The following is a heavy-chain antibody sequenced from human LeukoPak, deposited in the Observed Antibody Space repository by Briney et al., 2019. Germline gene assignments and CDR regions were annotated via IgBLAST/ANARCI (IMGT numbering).Heavy chain of an antibody. CDR3: ARDRTGNYDAFDV. J-gene: IGHJ3*01. V-gene: IGHV3-30-3*01. Sequence: GGSLRLSCAASGFAFSTYTIHWVRQTPGKGLEWVAVISDDGSNKYFAESVKGRFTISIDNSKNTLYLQMNSLGAEDTALYYCARDRTGNYDAFDVWGQGTTVTVSS. D-gene: IGHD1-7*01. CDR2: ISDDGSNK. CDR1: GFAFSTYT.